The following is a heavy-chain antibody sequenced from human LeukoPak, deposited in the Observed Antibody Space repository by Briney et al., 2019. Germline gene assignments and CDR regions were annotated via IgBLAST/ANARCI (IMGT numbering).Heavy chain of an antibody. CDR1: GGSFSGYY. Sequence: SETLSLTCAVYGGSFSGYYWSWIRQPPGKGLEWIGEINHSGSTNYNPSLKSRVTISVDTSKNQFSLKLSSVTAADTAVYYCARLRATRDAFDIWGQGTMVTVSS. CDR3: ARLRATRDAFDI. J-gene: IGHJ3*02. CDR2: INHSGST. V-gene: IGHV4-34*01.